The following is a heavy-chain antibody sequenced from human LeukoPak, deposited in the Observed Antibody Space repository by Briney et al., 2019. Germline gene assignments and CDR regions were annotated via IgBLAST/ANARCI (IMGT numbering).Heavy chain of an antibody. CDR1: GFTFSAYG. CDR2: VSYDGSNK. J-gene: IGHJ4*02. D-gene: IGHD6-19*01. CDR3: AKGISSGWSRGLEY. V-gene: IGHV3-30*18. Sequence: GGSLRLSCAASGFTFSAYGMHWVCQAPGKGLEWVAVVSYDGSNKYYADSMQGRFTISRDNSKNTLSLQMNSLRAEDTAVYYCAKGISSGWSRGLEYWGQGTLVTVSS.